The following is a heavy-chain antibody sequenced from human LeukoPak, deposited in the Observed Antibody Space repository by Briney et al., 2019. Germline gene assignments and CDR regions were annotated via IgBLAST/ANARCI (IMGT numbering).Heavy chain of an antibody. Sequence: PGGSLRLSYVASGFTFSKYTMSWVCQAPGKGLEWVSGISGSGASTYSADFVKGRFTISRDTSKNTLYLQLNSLRAEDTAVYYCAKGGVSYTYYFDCWGQGTLVTVSS. V-gene: IGHV3-23*01. J-gene: IGHJ4*02. CDR1: GFTFSKYT. CDR3: AKGGVSYTYYFDC. D-gene: IGHD2-8*01. CDR2: ISGSGAST.